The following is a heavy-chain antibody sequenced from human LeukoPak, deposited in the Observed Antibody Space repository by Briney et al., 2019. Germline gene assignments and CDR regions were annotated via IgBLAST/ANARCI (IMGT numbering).Heavy chain of an antibody. CDR3: VRDLGGDGYSLKYYFDY. D-gene: IGHD5-24*01. Sequence: PGGSLRLSCAASGFTFSDYYMTWIRQAPGKGLEWVSYISGSGYTIYYADSVKGRFTISRDNAKNSLYLQMNSLRAEDTAVYYCVRDLGGDGYSLKYYFDYWGQGTLVTVSS. CDR1: GFTFSDYY. J-gene: IGHJ4*02. V-gene: IGHV3-11*01. CDR2: ISGSGYTI.